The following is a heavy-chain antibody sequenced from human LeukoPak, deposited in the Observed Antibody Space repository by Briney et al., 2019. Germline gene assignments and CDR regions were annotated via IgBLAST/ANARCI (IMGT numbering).Heavy chain of an antibody. CDR3: AKAASSSWPSYYYGMDV. V-gene: IGHV3-23*01. CDR2: ITGSGGNT. J-gene: IGHJ6*02. CDR1: GFTFSDYY. Sequence: HTGGSLRLSCAASGFTFSDYYMSWIRQAPGMGLEWVSVITGSGGNTYYADSVKGRFTISKDNSKNTVYLQMSSLRVDDTAVYYCAKAASSSWPSYYYGMDVWGQGTTVTVSS. D-gene: IGHD6-13*01.